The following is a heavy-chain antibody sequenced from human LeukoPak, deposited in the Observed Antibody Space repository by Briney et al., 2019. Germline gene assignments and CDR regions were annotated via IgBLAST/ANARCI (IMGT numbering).Heavy chain of an antibody. Sequence: GGSLRLSCAVSGFTFSTSAMGWVRQAPGKGLEWVSGISGRGGGSTYYADSVKGRFTISRDDSKNTVYLQMNSLRTEDTAVYYCAKGNYDYAWGQGTLVTVSS. J-gene: IGHJ5*02. D-gene: IGHD3-16*01. CDR2: ISGRGGGST. CDR1: GFTFSTSA. CDR3: AKGNYDYA. V-gene: IGHV3-23*01.